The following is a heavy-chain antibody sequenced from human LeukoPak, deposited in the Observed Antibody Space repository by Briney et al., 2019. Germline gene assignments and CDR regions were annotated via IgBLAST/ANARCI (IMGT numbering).Heavy chain of an antibody. D-gene: IGHD5-12*01. V-gene: IGHV3-7*05. CDR1: GFTFSRYW. CDR2: IKQDGSQK. CDR3: AREGGYGGVFDY. Sequence: GGSLRLSCAASGFTFSRYWMSWVRQAPGKGREWVANIKQDGSQKYYMNSVKGRFTISRDNPKNSFYLQMNSLRAEDMAVYYCAREGGYGGVFDYWGQGSLVTVSA. J-gene: IGHJ4*02.